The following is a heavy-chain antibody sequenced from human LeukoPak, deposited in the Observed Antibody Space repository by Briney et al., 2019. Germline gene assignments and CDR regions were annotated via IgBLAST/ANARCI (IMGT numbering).Heavy chain of an antibody. CDR2: IYYSGST. V-gene: IGHV4-59*08. D-gene: IGHD6-19*01. J-gene: IGHJ6*02. CDR1: GGSISSYY. CDR3: ARIVGSGWYDYYYYYGVDV. Sequence: PSETLSLTCTVSGGSISSYYWSWIRQPPGKGLEWIGYIYYSGSTNYNPSLKSRVTISVDTSKNQFSLKLSSVTAADTAVYYCARIVGSGWYDYYYYYGVDVWGQGTTVTVSS.